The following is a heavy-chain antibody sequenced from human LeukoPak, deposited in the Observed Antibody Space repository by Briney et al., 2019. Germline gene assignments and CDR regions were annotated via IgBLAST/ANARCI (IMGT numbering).Heavy chain of an antibody. CDR2: IWSDSTNK. Sequence: PGGSLRLSCAASGFTFSTYAMHWVRQAPGKGLEWVAVIWSDSTNKYYADSVRGRFTISRDNSKNTLYLQMSSLRAEDTAMYYCARDRLNTVTTFHSDYWGQGTLVTVSS. D-gene: IGHD4-17*01. CDR3: ARDRLNTVTTFHSDY. J-gene: IGHJ4*02. CDR1: GFTFSTYA. V-gene: IGHV3-33*01.